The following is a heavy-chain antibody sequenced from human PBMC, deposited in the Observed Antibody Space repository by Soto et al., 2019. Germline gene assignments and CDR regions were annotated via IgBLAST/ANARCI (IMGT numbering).Heavy chain of an antibody. CDR2: ISYDGSLI. Sequence: QVQLVESGGGVVQPGGSLRLSCAASGFTFSSYGIQWVRQARGKGLEWVAVISYDGSLIYYADSVKGRFTISRDNSKNTLYLQMNSLRVEDTAVYYCAKEHTLHNSGWVFDFWGQGALVTVSP. CDR3: AKEHTLHNSGWVFDF. CDR1: GFTFSSYG. V-gene: IGHV3-30*18. J-gene: IGHJ4*02. D-gene: IGHD6-19*01.